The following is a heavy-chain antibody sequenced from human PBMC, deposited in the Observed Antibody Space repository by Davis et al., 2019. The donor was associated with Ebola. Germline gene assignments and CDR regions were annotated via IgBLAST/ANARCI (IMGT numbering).Heavy chain of an antibody. CDR3: ARGQGYCSSTSCSTNWFDP. Sequence: MPSETLSPTCALPGGSISSSNWWSSVRQPPGKGLEWIGEIYQSGSTNYNPSLKSRVTISVDKSKNQFSLKLSSVTAADTAVYYCARGQGYCSSTSCSTNWFDPWGQGTLVTVSS. CDR2: IYQSGST. D-gene: IGHD2-2*01. V-gene: IGHV4-4*02. CDR1: GGSISSSNW. J-gene: IGHJ5*02.